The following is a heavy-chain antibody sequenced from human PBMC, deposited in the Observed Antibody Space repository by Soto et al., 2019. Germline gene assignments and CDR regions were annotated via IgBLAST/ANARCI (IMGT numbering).Heavy chain of an antibody. CDR1: GGSISSYY. CDR3: ARDRWVLKPWPSYYGMDV. D-gene: IGHD1-26*01. CDR2: IYYSGST. J-gene: IGHJ6*04. Sequence: SETLSLTCTVSGGSISSYYWSWIRQPPGKGLEWIGYIYYSGSTNYNPSLKSRVTISVDTSKNQFSLKLSSVTAADTAVYYCARDRWVLKPWPSYYGMDVWGEGTTVTVSS. V-gene: IGHV4-59*01.